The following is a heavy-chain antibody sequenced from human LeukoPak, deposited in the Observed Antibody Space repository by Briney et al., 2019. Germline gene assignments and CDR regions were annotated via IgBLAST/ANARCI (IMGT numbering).Heavy chain of an antibody. CDR3: ARDRGGSFDP. CDR2: ISSSSSYT. CDR1: GFTFSSYS. Sequence: GGSLRLSCAASGFTFSSYSMNWVRQAPGKGLEWVSSISSSSSYTYYADSVKGRFTISRDNAKNSLYLQMNSLRAEDTAVYYFARDRGGSFDPWGQGTLVTVSS. V-gene: IGHV3-21*01. J-gene: IGHJ5*02. D-gene: IGHD3-10*01.